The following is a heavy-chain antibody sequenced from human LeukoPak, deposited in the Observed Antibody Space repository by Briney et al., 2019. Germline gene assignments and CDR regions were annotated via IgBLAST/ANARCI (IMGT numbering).Heavy chain of an antibody. Sequence: GGSLRLSCAASGFTFSSHAMYWVRQAPGKGLEWVAVISYDGSNKYYADSVKGRFTISRDNSKNTLYLQMNSLRGEDTAVYYCAKSYDYTPKSPDYWGQGTLVTVSS. V-gene: IGHV3-30-3*02. D-gene: IGHD4-11*01. CDR1: GFTFSSHA. CDR2: ISYDGSNK. CDR3: AKSYDYTPKSPDY. J-gene: IGHJ4*02.